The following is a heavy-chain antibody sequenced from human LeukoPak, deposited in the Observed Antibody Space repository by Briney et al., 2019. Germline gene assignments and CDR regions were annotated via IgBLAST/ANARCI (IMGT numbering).Heavy chain of an antibody. V-gene: IGHV3-21*01. CDR2: ISSRSSFI. Sequence: GGSLRLSCAASGFTFSSHSMNWIRQAPGKGLEWVSSISSRSSFIYYADSVKGRFTISRDNAKNSLYLQMNSLRAEDTAVYYCARTDSWVDYWGQGTLVTVSS. J-gene: IGHJ4*02. D-gene: IGHD2-15*01. CDR1: GFTFSSHS. CDR3: ARTDSWVDY.